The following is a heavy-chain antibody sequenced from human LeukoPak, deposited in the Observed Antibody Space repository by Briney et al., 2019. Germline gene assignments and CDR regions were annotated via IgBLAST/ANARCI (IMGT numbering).Heavy chain of an antibody. CDR1: GFTFSSYS. V-gene: IGHV3-48*02. Sequence: GGSLRLSCAASGFTFSSYSMNWVRQAPGKGLEWVSYISSSSSTIYYADSVKGRFTISRDNAKNSLYMQMNSLIDEDTAVYYCARIIGRGYFDYWGQGTLVTVSS. CDR2: ISSSSSTI. D-gene: IGHD3-16*01. CDR3: ARIIGRGYFDY. J-gene: IGHJ4*02.